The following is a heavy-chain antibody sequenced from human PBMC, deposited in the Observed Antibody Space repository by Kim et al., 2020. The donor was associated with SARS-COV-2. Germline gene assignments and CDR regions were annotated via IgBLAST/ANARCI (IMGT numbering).Heavy chain of an antibody. D-gene: IGHD6-13*01. J-gene: IGHJ6*02. CDR2: INTNTGNP. V-gene: IGHV7-4-1*02. CDR1: GYTFTSYA. Sequence: ASVKVSCKASGYTFTSYAMNWVRQAPGQGLEWMGWINTNTGNPTYAQGFTGRFVFSLDTSVSTAYLQISSLKAEDTAVYYCARGLLGSSSWYAVSYYYYGMDVWGQGTTVTVSS. CDR3: ARGLLGSSSWYAVSYYYYGMDV.